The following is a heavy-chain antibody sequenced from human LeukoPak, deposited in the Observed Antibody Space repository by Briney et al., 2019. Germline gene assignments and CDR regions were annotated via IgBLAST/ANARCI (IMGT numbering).Heavy chain of an antibody. CDR3: ARVSGYDLFDY. CDR1: GGSISSYY. D-gene: IGHD5-12*01. J-gene: IGHJ4*02. Sequence: PSETLSLTCTVSGGSISSYYWGWVRQPPGKGLEWIGTIYYTGSTSYNPSLRSRVAISVDTPKNQFSLKLSSVTAADTAVYYCARVSGYDLFDYWGQGTLVTVSS. V-gene: IGHV4-39*01. CDR2: IYYTGST.